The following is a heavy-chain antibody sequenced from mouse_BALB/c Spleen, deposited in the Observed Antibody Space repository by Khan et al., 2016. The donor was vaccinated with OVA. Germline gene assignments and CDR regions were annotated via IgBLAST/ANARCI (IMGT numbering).Heavy chain of an antibody. CDR1: GYTLTSYW. Sequence: QVQLQQPGAELVNPGASVNLSCKASGYTLTSYWMHWVKQRPGQGLEWIGEINPSNGRTNYNEKFTSKATLTVDKSSSTAYMQLSSPTSEDSAVYYCARQQINFDYWGQGTTLTVSS. CDR3: ARQQINFDY. J-gene: IGHJ2*01. V-gene: IGHV1S81*02. CDR2: INPSNGRT.